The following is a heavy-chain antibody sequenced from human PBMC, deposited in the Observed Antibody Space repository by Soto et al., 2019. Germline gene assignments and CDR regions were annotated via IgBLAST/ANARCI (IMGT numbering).Heavy chain of an antibody. J-gene: IGHJ4*02. CDR2: IYYSGST. Sequence: PSETLSLTCTVSGGSIGSYYWSWIRQPPGKGLEWIGYIYYSGSTNYNPSLKSRVTISVDTSKNQFSLKLSSVTAADTAVYYCARTYSSSSYFDYWGQGTLVTVSS. V-gene: IGHV4-59*08. CDR3: ARTYSSSSYFDY. CDR1: GGSIGSYY. D-gene: IGHD6-6*01.